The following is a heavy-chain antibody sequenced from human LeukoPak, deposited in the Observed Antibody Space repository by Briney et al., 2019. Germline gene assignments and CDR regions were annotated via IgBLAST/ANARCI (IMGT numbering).Heavy chain of an antibody. CDR3: ARERYNYDILTGYYNNHDAFAI. D-gene: IGHD3-9*01. CDR1: GGSISSYY. V-gene: IGHV4-59*01. CDR2: SYYSEST. Sequence: SETLSLTCTVSGGSISSYYWSWIRQPPAPGREWIGYSYYSESTNYNPSLKSRVAISVDTSKNQFSLKLSSVPAADTAVYYCARERYNYDILTGYYNNHDAFAIWGQGTMVTVSS. J-gene: IGHJ3*02.